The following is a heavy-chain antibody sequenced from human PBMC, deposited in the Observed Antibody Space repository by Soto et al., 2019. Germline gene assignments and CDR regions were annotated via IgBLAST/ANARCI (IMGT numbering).Heavy chain of an antibody. J-gene: IGHJ4*02. V-gene: IGHV4-30-4*01. D-gene: IGHD3-3*01. Sequence: PSETVSLTCTVSGGSISSGDYYWSWIRQPPGKGLEWIGYIYYSGSTYYNPSLKSRVTISVDTSKNQFSLKLSSVTAADTAVYYCASGKTYYDFWSGYVSQDYWGQGTLVTVSS. CDR3: ASGKTYYDFWSGYVSQDY. CDR1: GGSISSGDYY. CDR2: IYYSGST.